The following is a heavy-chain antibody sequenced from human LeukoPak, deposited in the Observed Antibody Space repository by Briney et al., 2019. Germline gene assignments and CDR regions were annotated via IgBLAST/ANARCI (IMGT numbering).Heavy chain of an antibody. J-gene: IGHJ4*02. CDR2: IYPGDSET. Sequence: GESLKLSCNGSGYDFTSYWIGWVRQMPGKALEWIGIIYPGDSETRYSPSFQGEVTISTDKSISNAYLHGSSLKASDTAMYFCARLYSSSSGRAWDSWGQGTLVTVSS. CDR1: GYDFTSYW. D-gene: IGHD6-6*01. V-gene: IGHV5-51*01. CDR3: ARLYSSSSGRAWDS.